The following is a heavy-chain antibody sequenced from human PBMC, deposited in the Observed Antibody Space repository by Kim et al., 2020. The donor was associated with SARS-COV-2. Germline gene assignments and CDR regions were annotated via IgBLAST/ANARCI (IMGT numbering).Heavy chain of an antibody. V-gene: IGHV1-24*01. CDR3: ATALGYSDALDP. D-gene: IGHD5-12*01. Sequence: TIGAQKFQGRVTVSEDTSTNTAYLDLRSLKSDDTAVYYCATALGYSDALDPWGQGTLVTVSS. J-gene: IGHJ5*02. CDR2: T.